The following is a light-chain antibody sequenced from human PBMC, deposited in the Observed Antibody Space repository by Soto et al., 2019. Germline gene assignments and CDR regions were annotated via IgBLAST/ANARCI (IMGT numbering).Light chain of an antibody. CDR1: QSVSSN. J-gene: IGKJ2*01. CDR3: QQYNNWPPKYT. Sequence: EIVMTQSPATLSVSPGERATLSCRASQSVSSNLAWYQQKPGQAPRLLIYGASTRATGIPARFSGSGSGTEFTLTISSLQSEDFAVYYCQQYNNWPPKYTFGRGTKVDIK. CDR2: GAS. V-gene: IGKV3-15*01.